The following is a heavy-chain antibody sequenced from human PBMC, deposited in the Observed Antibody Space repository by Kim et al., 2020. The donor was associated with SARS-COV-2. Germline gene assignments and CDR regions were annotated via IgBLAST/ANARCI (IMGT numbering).Heavy chain of an antibody. D-gene: IGHD4-17*01. Sequence: GGSLRLSCAASGFTFDDYGMSWVRQAPGKGLEWVSGINWNGSSTGYADSVKGRFIISRDNAKNSLYLQMNSLRAEDTALYHCARVDVSFGHGDYSQFDYWGQGTLVTVSS. V-gene: IGHV3-20*01. CDR1: GFTFDDYG. J-gene: IGHJ4*02. CDR3: ARVDVSFGHGDYSQFDY. CDR2: INWNGSST.